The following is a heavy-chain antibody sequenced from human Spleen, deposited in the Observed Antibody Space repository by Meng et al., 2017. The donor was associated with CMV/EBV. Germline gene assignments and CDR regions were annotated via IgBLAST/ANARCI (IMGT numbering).Heavy chain of an antibody. CDR3: ARDGTDY. V-gene: IGHV1-18*01. CDR1: GYTFSNYG. J-gene: IGHJ4*02. Sequence: ASVKVSCKASGYTFSNYGISWVRQAPGQGLEWMGWISNYNGNANYAQKFQGRVTMTADASTSTVYMEMRSLRSEDTAVYYCARDGTDYWGQGTLVTVSS. CDR2: ISNYNGNA.